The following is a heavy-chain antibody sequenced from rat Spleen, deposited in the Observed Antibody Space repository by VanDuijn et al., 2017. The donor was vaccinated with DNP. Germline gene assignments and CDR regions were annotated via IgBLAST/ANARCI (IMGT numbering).Heavy chain of an antibody. J-gene: IGHJ2*01. CDR3: ARPDY. CDR2: IAYDGTTS. CDR1: GFTFSDYY. V-gene: IGHV5-7*01. Sequence: EVQLVESGGGLVQPGRSLKLSCAASGFTFSDYYMAWVRQAPTRGLEWVATIAYDGTTSSYRDSVTGRFTVSRDNAKTTLYLQMDSLRSEDTATYYCARPDYWGQGVMVTVSS.